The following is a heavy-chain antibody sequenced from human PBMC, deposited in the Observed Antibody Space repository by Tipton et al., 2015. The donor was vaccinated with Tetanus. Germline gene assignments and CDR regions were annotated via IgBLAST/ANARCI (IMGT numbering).Heavy chain of an antibody. J-gene: IGHJ1*01. CDR3: AKDGPSVLRYFPHPFHH. D-gene: IGHD3-9*01. Sequence: SLRLSCAASGFTFSSYGMHWVRQAPGKGLEWVAIIWYDGSNKYYADSVKGRFTISRDNSKNTLYLQMNSLRAEDTAVYYCAKDGPSVLRYFPHPFHHWGQGTLVTVSS. V-gene: IGHV3-30*02. CDR2: IWYDGSNK. CDR1: GFTFSSYG.